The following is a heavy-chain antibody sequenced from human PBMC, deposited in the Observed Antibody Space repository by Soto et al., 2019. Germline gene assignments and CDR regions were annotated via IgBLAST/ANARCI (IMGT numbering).Heavy chain of an antibody. Sequence: QVQLVQSGAEVKKPGSSVKVSCKASGGTFSSYAISWVRQAPGQGLEWMGGIIPIFGTANYAQKFQGRVTITADDSTSTAAMALSSLRSEDTAVYSCACHVPAAGYYYGMDVWGQGTTVTVSS. CDR2: IIPIFGTA. CDR1: GGTFSSYA. V-gene: IGHV1-69*12. J-gene: IGHJ6*02. D-gene: IGHD2-2*01. CDR3: ACHVPAAGYYYGMDV.